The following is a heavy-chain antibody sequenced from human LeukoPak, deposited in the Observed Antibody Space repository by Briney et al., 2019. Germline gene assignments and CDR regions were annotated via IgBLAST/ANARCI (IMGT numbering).Heavy chain of an antibody. J-gene: IGHJ4*02. D-gene: IGHD3-22*01. CDR1: EYTFTGYN. V-gene: IGHV1-2*02. Sequence: ASVKVSCKASEYTFTGYNIHWVRQAPGQGLEWMGWINPKSGGRNSAQKFQGRVTMTRDTSISTAYMELSRLKSDDTAMYYCASLWVYDNNGYLPFDSWGQGTLVTVSS. CDR2: INPKSGGR. CDR3: ASLWVYDNNGYLPFDS.